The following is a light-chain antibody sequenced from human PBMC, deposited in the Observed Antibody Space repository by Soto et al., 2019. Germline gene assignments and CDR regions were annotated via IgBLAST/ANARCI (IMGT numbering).Light chain of an antibody. CDR3: SSYTTSNTRQIV. CDR2: DVS. CDR1: SSDVGGYDY. J-gene: IGLJ1*01. V-gene: IGLV2-14*03. Sequence: QPALTHPASVSGFPGQSITIPCTGTSSDVGGYDYVSWYQHHPGKAPKLMIYDVSNRPSGVSNRFSGSKSGNTASLTISGLQPEDEADYYCSSYTTSNTRQIVFGTGTKVTV.